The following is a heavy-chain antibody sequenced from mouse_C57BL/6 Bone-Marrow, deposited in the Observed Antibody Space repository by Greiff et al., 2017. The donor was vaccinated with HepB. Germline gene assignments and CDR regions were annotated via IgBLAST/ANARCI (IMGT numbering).Heavy chain of an antibody. CDR3: ARRGDLITSPFAY. CDR1: GYTFTSYW. V-gene: IGHV1-50*01. J-gene: IGHJ3*01. Sequence: QLQQSGAELVKPGASVKLSCKASGYTFTSYWMQWVKQRPGQGLEWIGEIDPSDSYTNYNQKFKGKATLTVDTSSSTAYMQLSSLTSEDSAVYYCARRGDLITSPFAYWGQGTLVTVSA. CDR2: IDPSDSYT. D-gene: IGHD1-1*01.